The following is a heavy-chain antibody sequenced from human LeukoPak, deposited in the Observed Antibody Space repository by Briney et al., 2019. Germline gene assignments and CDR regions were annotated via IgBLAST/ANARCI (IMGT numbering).Heavy chain of an antibody. D-gene: IGHD3-10*01. CDR2: IYHSGST. CDR1: GYSISSGYY. CDR3: ARDITYYGSGNWFDP. J-gene: IGHJ5*02. Sequence: PSETLSLTCTVSGYSISSGYYWGWIRQPPGKGLEWTGSIYHSGSTYYNPSLKSRVTISVDTSKNQFSLKLSSVTAADTAVYYCARDITYYGSGNWFDPWGQGTLVTVSS. V-gene: IGHV4-38-2*02.